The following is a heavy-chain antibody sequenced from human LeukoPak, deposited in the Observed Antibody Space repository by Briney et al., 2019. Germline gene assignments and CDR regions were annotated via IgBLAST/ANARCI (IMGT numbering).Heavy chain of an antibody. CDR2: ISSSSSTI. CDR1: GFTFSSYS. CDR3: ARGLAYCSGDCYS. Sequence: PGGSLRLSCAASGFTFSSYSMNWVRQAPGKGLEWVSYISSSSSTIYYADSVKGRFTISRDNAKNSLYLQMNSLRAEDTAVYYCARGLAYCSGDCYSWGQGTLVTVSS. V-gene: IGHV3-48*04. D-gene: IGHD2-21*02. J-gene: IGHJ5*02.